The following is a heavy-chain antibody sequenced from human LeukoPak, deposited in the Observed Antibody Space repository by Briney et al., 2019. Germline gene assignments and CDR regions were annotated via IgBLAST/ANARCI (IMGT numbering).Heavy chain of an antibody. CDR1: GGSISSFY. D-gene: IGHD4-17*01. Sequence: SETLFLTCTVSGGSISSFYWTWIRQPPGKGLEWIGDIYYSGSTNYNPSLKSRVTISVDTSMNQFSLKLSSVTAADTAVYYCARGAFYGSSPSGDFDLWGRGTLVTVSS. J-gene: IGHJ2*01. V-gene: IGHV4-59*01. CDR2: IYYSGST. CDR3: ARGAFYGSSPSGDFDL.